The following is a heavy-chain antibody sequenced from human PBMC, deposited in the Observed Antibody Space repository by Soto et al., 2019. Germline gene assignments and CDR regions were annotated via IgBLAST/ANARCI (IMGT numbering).Heavy chain of an antibody. Sequence: QVQLVQSGAEVKKPGASVKVSCKASGYTFTSYGISWVRQAPGQGLEWMGWISAYNGNTNYAQKLQGRVTMTTDTXTXXAYMELRSLRSDDTAVYYCARWDLAVAGTLRSFDYWGQGTLVTVSS. D-gene: IGHD6-19*01. V-gene: IGHV1-18*01. J-gene: IGHJ4*02. CDR1: GYTFTSYG. CDR3: ARWDLAVAGTLRSFDY. CDR2: ISAYNGNT.